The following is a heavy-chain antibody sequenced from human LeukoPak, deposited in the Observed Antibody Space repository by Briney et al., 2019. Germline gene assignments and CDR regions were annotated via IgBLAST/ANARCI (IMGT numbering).Heavy chain of an antibody. D-gene: IGHD5-24*01. J-gene: IGHJ4*02. Sequence: SETLSLTCTASGGSISSYYWSWIRQPPGKGLEWIGYIYYSGSTNYNPSLKSRVTISVDTSKNQFSLKLSSVTAADTAVYYCARDRREMATIGYYFDYWGQGTLVTVSS. CDR3: ARDRREMATIGYYFDY. CDR1: GGSISSYY. V-gene: IGHV4-59*01. CDR2: IYYSGST.